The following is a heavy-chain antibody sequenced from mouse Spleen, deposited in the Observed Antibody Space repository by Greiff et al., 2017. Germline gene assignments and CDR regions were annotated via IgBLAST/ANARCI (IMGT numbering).Heavy chain of an antibody. V-gene: IGHV5-6*01. CDR2: ISSGGSYT. CDR3: ARHRDYYGSSYYFDY. J-gene: IGHJ2*01. CDR1: GFTFSSYG. Sequence: EVKVVESGGDLVKPGGSLKLSCAASGFTFSSYGMSWVRPTPDKRLEWVATISSGGSYTYYPDSVKGRFTISRDNAKNTLYLQMSSLKSEDTAMYYCARHRDYYGSSYYFDYWGQGTTLTVSS. D-gene: IGHD1-1*01.